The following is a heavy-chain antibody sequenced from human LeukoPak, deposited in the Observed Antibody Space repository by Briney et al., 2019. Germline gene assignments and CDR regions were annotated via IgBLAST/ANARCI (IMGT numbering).Heavy chain of an antibody. V-gene: IGHV3-21*01. J-gene: IGHJ6*02. CDR2: ISSSSSYI. CDR1: GFTFSSYS. Sequence: PGGSLRLSCAASGFTFSSYSMNWVRQAPGKGLEWVSSISSSSSYIYYADSVKGRFTISRDNAKNSLYLQMNSLRAEDTAVYYCARVVEVNSSSWYYYYGMDVWGQGTTVTVSS. CDR3: ARVVEVNSSSWYYYYGMDV. D-gene: IGHD6-13*01.